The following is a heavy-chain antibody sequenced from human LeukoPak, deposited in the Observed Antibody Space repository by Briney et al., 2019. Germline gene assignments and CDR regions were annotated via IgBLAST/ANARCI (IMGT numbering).Heavy chain of an antibody. V-gene: IGHV3-23*01. J-gene: IGHJ5*02. D-gene: IGHD2-15*01. CDR3: AKDPGYCSGGSCYWFDP. Sequence: GGSLRLSYAASGFTFSSYAMSWVSQSPGKGLEWVSAISGSGGDTYYADSVQGRFIVSRDNSRNMLYLQMNSLRAEDTAVYYCAKDPGYCSGGSCYWFDPWGQGTLVTVSS. CDR1: GFTFSSYA. CDR2: ISGSGGDT.